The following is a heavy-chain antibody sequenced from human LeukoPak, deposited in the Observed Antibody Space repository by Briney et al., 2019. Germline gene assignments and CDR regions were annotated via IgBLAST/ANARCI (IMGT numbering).Heavy chain of an antibody. J-gene: IGHJ4*02. CDR3: AVATPYYFDY. D-gene: IGHD5-12*01. Sequence: SVKVSCKASGYTFTNYGISWVRQAPGQGLEWMGGIIPIFGTANYAQKFQGRVTITADESTSTAYMELSSLRSEDTAVYYCAVATPYYFDYWGQGTLVTVSS. CDR1: GYTFTNYG. CDR2: IIPIFGTA. V-gene: IGHV1-69*13.